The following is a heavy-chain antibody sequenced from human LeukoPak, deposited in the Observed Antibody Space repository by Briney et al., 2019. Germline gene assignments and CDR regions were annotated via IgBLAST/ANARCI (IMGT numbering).Heavy chain of an antibody. Sequence: TGGSLRLSCAASGFTFSSYAMHWVRQAPGKGLEWVAVLSYDGGNKYYADSVKGRFTISRDNSKNTLYLQMNSLRAEDTAVYYCARVPRGMATTYFDYWGQGTLVTVSS. D-gene: IGHD5-24*01. V-gene: IGHV3-30*01. CDR1: GFTFSSYA. CDR2: LSYDGGNK. CDR3: ARVPRGMATTYFDY. J-gene: IGHJ4*02.